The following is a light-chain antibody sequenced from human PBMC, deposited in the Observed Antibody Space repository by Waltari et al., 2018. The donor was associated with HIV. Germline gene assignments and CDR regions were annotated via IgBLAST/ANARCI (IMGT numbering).Light chain of an antibody. CDR1: SSNFGSNY. J-gene: IGLJ3*02. CDR2: RNN. CDR3: ASWDARLSGWV. V-gene: IGLV1-47*01. Sequence: QSVLTQPPSASGTPGQRVTISCSGSSSNFGSNYVHWYQQLPGTAPKLLIYRNNQRPSWVPDRFSASKSGTSASLAISGLRSDDEADYYCASWDARLSGWVFGGGTKLTVL.